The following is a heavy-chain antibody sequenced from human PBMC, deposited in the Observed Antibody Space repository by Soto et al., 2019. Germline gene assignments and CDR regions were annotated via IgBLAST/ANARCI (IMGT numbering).Heavy chain of an antibody. CDR1: GYSFTSYW. CDR3: ARLNLWFGESRYGMAV. Sequence: GESLKISCKGSGYSFTSYWIGWVRQMPGKGLEWMGIIYPGDSDTRYSPSFQGQVTISADKSISTAYLQWSSLKASDTAMYYCARLNLWFGESRYGMAVWGQGTTVTVSS. CDR2: IYPGDSDT. V-gene: IGHV5-51*01. J-gene: IGHJ6*02. D-gene: IGHD3-10*01.